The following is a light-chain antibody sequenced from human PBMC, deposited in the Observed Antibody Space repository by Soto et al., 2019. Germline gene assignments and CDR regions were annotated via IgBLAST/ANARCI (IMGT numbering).Light chain of an antibody. CDR3: QQYYNFPLT. Sequence: NLSPFTLSAYDGDRVTLTCRASQSISSWFAWYQQKPGKAPKLLIYDASSLESGVPSRFSGSGSGTDFTLTISCLQSEDFATYYCQQYYNFPLTFGQGTKVDI. V-gene: IGKV1-5*01. CDR2: DAS. J-gene: IGKJ1*01. CDR1: QSISSW.